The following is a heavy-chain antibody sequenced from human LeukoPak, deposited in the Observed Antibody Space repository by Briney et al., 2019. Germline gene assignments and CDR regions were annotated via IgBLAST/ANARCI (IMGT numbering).Heavy chain of an antibody. CDR2: IIGSSSNI. CDR3: AGGSLRDLKIT. V-gene: IGHV3-21*06. CDR1: GFTFSTYS. J-gene: IGHJ5*02. Sequence: PGGSLRLSCAASGFTFSTYSMHWVRQAPGKGLEWVSSIIGSSSNIYYTGSVRGRFTVSRDNAKNSLYLQMSSLRPEDTAVYYCAGGSLRDLKITWGQGTLVTVSS. D-gene: IGHD5-24*01.